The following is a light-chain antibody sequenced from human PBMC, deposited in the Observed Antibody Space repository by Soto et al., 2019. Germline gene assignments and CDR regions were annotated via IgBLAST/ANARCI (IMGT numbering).Light chain of an antibody. CDR2: GAS. CDR1: QNINNNY. J-gene: IGKJ4*01. V-gene: IGKV3-20*01. CDR3: QQYTTSLLT. Sequence: EIVLTQSPGTLFLSPGEGATLSCRASQNINNNYLAWYQQKPGQAPRLLIHGASSRATGIPDRFSGSGSGTDFTLTISRLEPEDFAVYYCQQYTTSLLTFGGGTKVEIK.